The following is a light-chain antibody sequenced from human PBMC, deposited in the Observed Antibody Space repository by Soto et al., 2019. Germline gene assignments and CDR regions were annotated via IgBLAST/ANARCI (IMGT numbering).Light chain of an antibody. Sequence: EIVMTQSPATLSVSPGERATLSCRASQSVSSNLAWDQQKPGQAPRLLIYGASTRATGIPARFSGSGSGTEFTLTISSLQSEDCAVYYCQQYNNWPLTFGGGTKVEIK. V-gene: IGKV3-15*01. CDR2: GAS. J-gene: IGKJ4*01. CDR1: QSVSSN. CDR3: QQYNNWPLT.